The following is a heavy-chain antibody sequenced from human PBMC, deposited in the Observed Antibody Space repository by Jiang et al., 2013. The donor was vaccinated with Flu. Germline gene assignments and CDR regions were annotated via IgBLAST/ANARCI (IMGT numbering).Heavy chain of an antibody. J-gene: IGHJ4*01. CDR1: GPISSYQ. D-gene: IGHD2-8*01. V-gene: IGHV4-59*08. CDR3: AGSVYVGFDY. Sequence: GPISSYQWSWIRQPPGKGLEWIGFIYNSGSTNYNRSLKSRVTISVDTSKNQFSLKLSSVTAADTAVYYCAGSVYVGFDYWGHGTLVTVSS. CDR2: IYNSGST.